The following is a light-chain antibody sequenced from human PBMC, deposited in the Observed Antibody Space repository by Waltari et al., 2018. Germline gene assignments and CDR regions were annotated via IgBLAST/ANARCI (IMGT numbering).Light chain of an antibody. J-gene: IGKJ3*01. CDR2: GTS. CDR3: QQYSNWPLT. Sequence: EIVLTQSPATLSLSPGERANLSCRASQSVSSSLAWYQQKPGQAPRLLIYGTSSRAPGIPDMFRCGGSGTDFTLTISSREPEDFAVYYCQQYSNWPLTFGPGTKLDIK. V-gene: IGKV3-15*01. CDR1: QSVSSS.